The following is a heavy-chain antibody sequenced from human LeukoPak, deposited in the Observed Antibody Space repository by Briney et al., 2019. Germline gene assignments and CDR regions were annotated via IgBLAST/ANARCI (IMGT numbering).Heavy chain of an antibody. J-gene: IGHJ5*02. D-gene: IGHD4-17*01. CDR1: GGSISSYY. Sequence: SETLSLTCTVSGGSISSYYWSWIRQPAGKGLEWIGRIYYSGSTNYNPSLQSRVTISVDTSKSQFSLKLSSVTAADTAVCYCARGSFPAYMTTVTTRAFLFDPGGQGTLVTVSS. CDR3: ARGSFPAYMTTVTTRAFLFDP. CDR2: IYYSGST. V-gene: IGHV4-4*07.